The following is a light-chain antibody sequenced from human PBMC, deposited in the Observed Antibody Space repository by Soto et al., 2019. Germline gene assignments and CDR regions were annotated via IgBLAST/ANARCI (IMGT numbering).Light chain of an antibody. CDR3: QQRSNWRVT. Sequence: EIVLTQSPATLSLSPGERANLSCRASQSVSSYLAWYQQKPGQAPRLLIYDASNRATGIPARFSGSGSGTDFTLTISSLAPEDFAVYYCQQRSNWRVTFGGGTKVEIK. CDR1: QSVSSY. J-gene: IGKJ4*01. V-gene: IGKV3-11*01. CDR2: DAS.